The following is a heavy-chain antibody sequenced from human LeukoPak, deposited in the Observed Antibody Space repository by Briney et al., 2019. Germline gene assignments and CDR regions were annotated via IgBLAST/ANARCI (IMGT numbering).Heavy chain of an antibody. CDR1: GGSISSYY. J-gene: IGHJ5*02. CDR2: IYYSGST. Sequence: SETLSLTCTVSGGSISSYYWSWIRQPPGKGLEWIGYIYYSGSTNYNPSLKSRVTMSVDTSKNQFSLKLSSVTAADTAVYYCARQEGNWFDPWGQGTLVTVSS. V-gene: IGHV4-59*08. CDR3: ARQEGNWFDP.